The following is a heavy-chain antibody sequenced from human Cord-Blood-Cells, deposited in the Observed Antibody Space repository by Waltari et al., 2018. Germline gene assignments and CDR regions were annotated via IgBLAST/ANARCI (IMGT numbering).Heavy chain of an antibody. CDR3: ARPYCSGGSCYSAQFDY. V-gene: IGHV5-51*01. J-gene: IGHJ4*02. CDR2: IYPGDSDT. D-gene: IGHD2-15*01. Sequence: EVQLVQSGAEVKKPGESLKITCEGYGYSFTSYWIGWVRQMYGKGLEWMGIIYPGDSDTRYSPSVQGQVTISADKSISTAYLQWSSLKASDTAMYYCARPYCSGGSCYSAQFDYWGQGTLVTVSS. CDR1: GYSFTSYW.